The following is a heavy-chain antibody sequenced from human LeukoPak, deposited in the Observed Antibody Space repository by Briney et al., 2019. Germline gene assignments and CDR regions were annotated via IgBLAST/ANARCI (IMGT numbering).Heavy chain of an antibody. Sequence: SGTLSLTCAVYGGSFSGYYWSWIRQPPGKGLEWIGEINHSGSTNYNPSLKSRVTISVDTSKNQFSLKLSSVTAADTAVYYCARASGVYYDSSGYYSPNWFDPWGQGTLVTVSS. CDR1: GGSFSGYY. D-gene: IGHD3-22*01. J-gene: IGHJ5*02. CDR3: ARASGVYYDSSGYYSPNWFDP. CDR2: INHSGST. V-gene: IGHV4-34*01.